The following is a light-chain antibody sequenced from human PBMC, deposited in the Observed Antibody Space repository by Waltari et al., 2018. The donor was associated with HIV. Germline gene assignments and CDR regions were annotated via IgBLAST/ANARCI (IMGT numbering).Light chain of an antibody. Sequence: QSALTQPASVSGSPRQSITISCPGTSSAAGGDNFVSWYQHRPGKAPKLLFFDVINRPSGVSNRFSGSKSGNTASLTISGLQSDDEADYYCSSYTTSSTVVFGGGTKLTVL. CDR2: DVI. V-gene: IGLV2-14*03. CDR3: SSYTTSSTVV. CDR1: SSAAGGDNF. J-gene: IGLJ2*01.